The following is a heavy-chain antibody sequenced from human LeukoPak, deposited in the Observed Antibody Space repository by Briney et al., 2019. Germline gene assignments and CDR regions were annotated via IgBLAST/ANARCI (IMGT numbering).Heavy chain of an antibody. Sequence: SGGSLRLSCAASGLIFSNYGMIWVRRAPGKGPEWVSGIGGSGDSTYYADSVKGRFTISIDNSKNTLYLQMNSLGVEDTAMYSCAAGLRHWAFDFWGQGTLVTVSS. J-gene: IGHJ4*02. CDR3: AAGLRHWAFDF. V-gene: IGHV3-23*01. CDR2: IGGSGDST. D-gene: IGHD2-15*01. CDR1: GLIFSNYG.